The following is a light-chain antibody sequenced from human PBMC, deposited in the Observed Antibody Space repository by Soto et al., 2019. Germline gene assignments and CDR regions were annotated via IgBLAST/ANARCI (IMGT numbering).Light chain of an antibody. CDR3: SSYAGSNNYV. V-gene: IGLV2-8*01. CDR2: EVS. Sequence: SALTQPDSPYVSPGKAVTIPRPWTSSDVGGYNYVSWYQQHPGKAPKLMIYEVSKRPSGVPDRFSGSKSGNTASLTVSGLQAEDEADYYCSSYAGSNNYVFGTGTKVTVL. J-gene: IGLJ1*01. CDR1: SSDVGGYNY.